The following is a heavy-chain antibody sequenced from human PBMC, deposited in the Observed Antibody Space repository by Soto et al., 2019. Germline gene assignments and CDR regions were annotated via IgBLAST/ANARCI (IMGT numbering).Heavy chain of an antibody. V-gene: IGHV4-39*01. Sequence: PSETLSLTCTVSGGSISSSSYYWGWIRQPPGKGLEWIGSIYYSGSTYYNPSLKSRVTISVDTSKNQFSLKLSSVTAADTAVYYCARATVTTFSDWFDPWGQGTLVTVSS. CDR2: IYYSGST. J-gene: IGHJ5*02. CDR3: ARATVTTFSDWFDP. D-gene: IGHD4-4*01. CDR1: GGSISSSSYY.